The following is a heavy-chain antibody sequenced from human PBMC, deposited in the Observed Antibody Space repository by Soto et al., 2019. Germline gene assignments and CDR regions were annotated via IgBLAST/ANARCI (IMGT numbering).Heavy chain of an antibody. CDR3: ARRGYSSSWYYYYYYGMDV. CDR1: GYTFTSYD. CDR2: MNPNSGNT. V-gene: IGHV1-8*01. Sequence: QVQLVQSGAEVKKPGASVKVSCKASGYTFTSYDINWLRQATGQGLEWMGWMNPNSGNTGYAQKFQGRVTMTRNTSINTAYMELSSLRSEDTAVYYCARRGYSSSWYYYYYYGMDVWGQGTTVTVSS. J-gene: IGHJ6*02. D-gene: IGHD6-13*01.